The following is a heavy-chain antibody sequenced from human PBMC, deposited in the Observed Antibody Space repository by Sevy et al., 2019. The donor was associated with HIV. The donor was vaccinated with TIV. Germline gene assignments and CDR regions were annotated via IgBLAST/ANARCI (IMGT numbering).Heavy chain of an antibody. CDR1: GFTFSSYA. J-gene: IGHJ5*02. V-gene: IGHV3-23*01. D-gene: IGHD6-19*01. CDR2: FSGGGGGT. Sequence: GGSLRLSCAASGFTFSSYAMSWVRQAPGKGLEWVSAFSGGGGGTYYADSVKGPFTISRDNSKDTVYLQMNSLGADDRAVYYCTYRSGWGWCEPWGQGTLVTVSS. CDR3: TYRSGWGWCEP.